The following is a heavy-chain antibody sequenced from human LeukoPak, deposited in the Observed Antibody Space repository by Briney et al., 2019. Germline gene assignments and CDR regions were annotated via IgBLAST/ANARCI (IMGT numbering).Heavy chain of an antibody. CDR3: ARMTYDPHGVDV. D-gene: IGHD5-12*01. CDR1: GGSISSYY. CDR2: IDNSGST. Sequence: SETLSLTCTVSGGSISSYYWSWIRQPPGKGLEWIGYIDNSGSTNYNPSLRSRVTISVDKSKNQFSLKLSSVTAADTAVYYCARMTYDPHGVDVWGKGTTVTVSS. V-gene: IGHV4-59*01. J-gene: IGHJ6*04.